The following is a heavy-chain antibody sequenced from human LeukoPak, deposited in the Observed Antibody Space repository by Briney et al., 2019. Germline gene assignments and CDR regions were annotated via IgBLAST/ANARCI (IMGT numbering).Heavy chain of an antibody. J-gene: IGHJ4*02. D-gene: IGHD1-1*01. CDR2: IIMDRITT. CDR1: GFTFRSTW. V-gene: IGHV3-74*01. CDR3: AKLVRTGTTPTDE. Sequence: PGGALRLSCAASGFTFRSTWMHWGRHVPEKGRGWVSRIIMDRITTSYADSVKGRFSISRDNAKKTLSLLMRTLRAEATPLYSVAKLVRTGTTPTDEWGQGTLVTVSS.